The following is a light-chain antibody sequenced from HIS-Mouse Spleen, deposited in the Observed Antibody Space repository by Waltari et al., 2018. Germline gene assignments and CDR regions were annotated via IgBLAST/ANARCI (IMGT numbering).Light chain of an antibody. V-gene: IGLV2-23*01. Sequence: LTQPASVSGSPGQSITISCTGTSSDVGSYNLVSWYQQHPGKAPKLMIYEGSKRPSGVSNRFSGSKSGNTASMTISGLQAEDEADYYCCSYAGSSTLVFGGGTKLTVL. CDR1: SSDVGSYNL. CDR2: EGS. CDR3: CSYAGSSTLV. J-gene: IGLJ3*02.